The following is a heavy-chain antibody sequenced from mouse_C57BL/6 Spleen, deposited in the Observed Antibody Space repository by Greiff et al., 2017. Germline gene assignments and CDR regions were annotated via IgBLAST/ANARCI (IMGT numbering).Heavy chain of an antibody. J-gene: IGHJ3*01. CDR2: IRNKANGYTT. CDR3: ARYKWRHYDYAWFAY. V-gene: IGHV7-3*01. CDR1: GFPFTDYY. D-gene: IGHD2-4*01. Sequence: EVQLVESGGGLVQPGGSLSLSCAASGFPFTDYYMSWVRQPPGKALDWLGFIRNKANGYTTESSASVKGRFTISRDKSQSILYLQRNALRAEDSATYYCARYKWRHYDYAWFAYGGQGTLVTVSA.